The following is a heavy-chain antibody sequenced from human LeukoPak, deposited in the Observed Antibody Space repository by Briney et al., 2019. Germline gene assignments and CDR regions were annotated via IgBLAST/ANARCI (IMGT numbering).Heavy chain of an antibody. CDR3: ARDSGLTTEDY. CDR2: IYSGGST. V-gene: IGHV3-53*01. D-gene: IGHD4-11*01. CDR1: GFTVSSNY. Sequence: GGSLRLSCAASGFTVSSNYMSWVRQAPGKGLEWVSVIYSGGSTYYADSVKGRFTISRDNSKNTLYLQMNGLRAEDTAVYYCARDSGLTTEDYWGQGTLVTVSS. J-gene: IGHJ4*02.